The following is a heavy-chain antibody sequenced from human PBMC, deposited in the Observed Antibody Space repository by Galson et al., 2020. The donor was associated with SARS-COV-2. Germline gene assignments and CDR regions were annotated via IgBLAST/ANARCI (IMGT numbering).Heavy chain of an antibody. D-gene: IGHD6-13*01. V-gene: IGHV4-34*01. CDR2: IHHSGST. CDR3: ARGLLQAAAGTGWSDY. Sequence: YYWSWIRQPPGKKLEWIVEIHHSGSTNYNTSLKSRVTISVETSKNQFSLKLSSVTAADTAVSYWARGLLQAAAGTGWSDYWGQGTLVTVSS. J-gene: IGHJ4*02. CDR1: YY.